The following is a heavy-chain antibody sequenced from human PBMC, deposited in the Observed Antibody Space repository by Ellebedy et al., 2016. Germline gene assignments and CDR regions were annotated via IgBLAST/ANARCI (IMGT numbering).Heavy chain of an antibody. D-gene: IGHD2-2*01. CDR1: GGSISSYY. V-gene: IGHV4-59*01. CDR3: ARGVSSTSPFDY. J-gene: IGHJ4*02. Sequence: GSLRLSXSVSGGSISSYYWSWIRQPPGKGLEWIGYIYYSGSTNYNPSLKSRVTISVDTSKNQFSLKLSSVTAADTAVYYCARGVSSTSPFDYWGQGTLVTVSS. CDR2: IYYSGST.